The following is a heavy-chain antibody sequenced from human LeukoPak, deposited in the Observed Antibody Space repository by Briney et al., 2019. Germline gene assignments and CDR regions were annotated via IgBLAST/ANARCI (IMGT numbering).Heavy chain of an antibody. D-gene: IGHD3-10*01. CDR3: ARGVPKRGSGSFNWFDP. J-gene: IGHJ5*02. Sequence: SVKVSCKASGGTFSSYAISWVRQAPGQGLEWMGGIIPIFGTANFAQKFQGRVTITADESTSTAYMELSSLRSEDMAVYYCARGVPKRGSGSFNWFDPWGQGTLVTVSS. CDR1: GGTFSSYA. V-gene: IGHV1-69*13. CDR2: IIPIFGTA.